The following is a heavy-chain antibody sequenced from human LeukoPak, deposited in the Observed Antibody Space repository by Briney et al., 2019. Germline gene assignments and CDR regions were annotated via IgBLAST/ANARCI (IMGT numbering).Heavy chain of an antibody. CDR1: GFTFGDYA. CDR3: SRDLIESKSFDY. J-gene: IGHJ4*02. V-gene: IGHV3-49*03. D-gene: IGHD3-22*01. CDR2: IRSKAYGGTT. Sequence: GGSLRLSCITSGFTFGDYAMSWFRQAPGKGLEWVGFIRSKAYGGTTEYVASVKGRFTISRDDSKSIAYLQMNSLKTEDTAVYYCSRDLIESKSFDYWGQGTLVTVS.